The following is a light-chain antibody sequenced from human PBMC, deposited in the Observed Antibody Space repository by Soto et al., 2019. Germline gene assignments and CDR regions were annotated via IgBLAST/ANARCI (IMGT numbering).Light chain of an antibody. V-gene: IGLV1-40*01. CDR1: RSNIGGDYS. CDR2: ADT. J-gene: IGLJ2*01. CDR3: QAYDTGRSAVV. Sequence: QSVLTQPPSVSGTPGQRITISCTGSRSNIGGDYSVHWYQQHPGAAPKLLIYADTNRPSGVPDRFSGSKSGTSASLAITGLQTEDEADDYCQAYDTGRSAVVFGGGTKLTVL.